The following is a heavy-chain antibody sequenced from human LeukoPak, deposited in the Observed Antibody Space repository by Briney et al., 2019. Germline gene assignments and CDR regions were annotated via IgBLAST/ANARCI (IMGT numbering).Heavy chain of an antibody. J-gene: IGHJ4*02. D-gene: IGHD1-26*01. CDR3: AKDGKLDY. CDR2: INWNGGST. CDR1: GFTFDDYG. V-gene: IGHV3-20*04. Sequence: GGSLRLSCAASGFTFDDYGMSWVRQAPGKGLEWVSGINWNGGSTGYADSVKGRFTISRDNSKNTLYLQLSSLRGDDTAVYYCAKDGKLDYWGQGTLVTVSS.